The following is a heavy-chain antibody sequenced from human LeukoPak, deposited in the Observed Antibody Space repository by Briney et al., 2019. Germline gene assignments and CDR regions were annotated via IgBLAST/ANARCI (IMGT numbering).Heavy chain of an antibody. D-gene: IGHD1-26*01. CDR3: ARAPSGSYYFDY. Sequence: PGGSLRLSCAASGFTVSSNYLSWVRQAPGKGLDWVSVIYSGGSTYYADSVKGRFTISRDNSKNTLYLQMNSLRAEDTAVYYCARAPSGSYYFDYWGQGTLVTVSS. CDR2: IYSGGST. CDR1: GFTVSSNY. J-gene: IGHJ4*02. V-gene: IGHV3-66*01.